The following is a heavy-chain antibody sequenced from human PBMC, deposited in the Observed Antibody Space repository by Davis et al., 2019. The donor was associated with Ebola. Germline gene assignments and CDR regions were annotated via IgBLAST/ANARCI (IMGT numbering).Heavy chain of an antibody. V-gene: IGHV1-69*06. J-gene: IGHJ5*02. CDR3: ARGGSGLGWFDP. Sequence: AASVKVSCKASGGTFGSYAISWVRQAPGQGLEWMGGIIPIFGTANYAQKFQGRVTITADKSTSTAYMELSSLRSEDTAVYYCARGGSGLGWFDPWGQGTLVTVSS. CDR1: GGTFGSYA. CDR2: IIPIFGTA. D-gene: IGHD3-10*01.